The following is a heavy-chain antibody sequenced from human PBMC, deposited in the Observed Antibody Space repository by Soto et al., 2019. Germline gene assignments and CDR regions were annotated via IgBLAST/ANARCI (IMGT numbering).Heavy chain of an antibody. CDR1: GGSISSGGYY. CDR2: IYYSGST. D-gene: IGHD6-6*01. Sequence: SETLSLTCTVSGGSISSGGYYWSWIRQHPGKGLEWIGYIYYSGSTYYNPSLKSRVTISVDTSKNQFSLKLSSVTAADTAVYYCARADSWSSGMDVWGQGTTVTVSS. J-gene: IGHJ6*02. CDR3: ARADSWSSGMDV. V-gene: IGHV4-31*03.